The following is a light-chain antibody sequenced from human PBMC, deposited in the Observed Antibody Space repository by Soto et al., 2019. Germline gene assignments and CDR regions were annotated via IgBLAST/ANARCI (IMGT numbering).Light chain of an antibody. CDR3: QQSNSFPIP. CDR1: QGSSSW. V-gene: IGKV1D-12*01. CDR2: AAS. Sequence: DIQMTQSPSSVSASVGDRVTITCRASQGSSSWLAWYQQKPGKAPKLLIYAASSLQSGVPSRFSGSESGTVFTLTISSLQPEDFATYYCQQSNSFPIPFGQGTRLEIK. J-gene: IGKJ5*01.